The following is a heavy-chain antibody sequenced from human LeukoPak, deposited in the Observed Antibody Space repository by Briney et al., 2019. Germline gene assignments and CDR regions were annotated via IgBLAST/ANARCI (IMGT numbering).Heavy chain of an antibody. CDR3: AKDRSSGEIFDY. Sequence: PGGSLRLSCAASGFTFSSYAMSWVRQAPGKGLEWVSAISGSGVSSYYADSVKGRFTISRDNSKNTLYLQMSSLRGDDTAVYSCAKDRSSGEIFDYWGQGTLVTVSS. J-gene: IGHJ4*02. D-gene: IGHD2-15*01. CDR1: GFTFSSYA. V-gene: IGHV3-23*01. CDR2: ISGSGVSS.